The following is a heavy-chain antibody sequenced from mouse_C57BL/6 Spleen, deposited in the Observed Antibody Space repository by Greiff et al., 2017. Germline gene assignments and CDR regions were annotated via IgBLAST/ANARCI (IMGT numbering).Heavy chain of an antibody. CDR1: GFSLTSYG. J-gene: IGHJ3*01. CDR3: ASLYSNAPY. V-gene: IGHV2-6*01. CDR2: IWGVGST. D-gene: IGHD2-5*01. Sequence: QVQLQQSGPGLVAPSQSLSITCTVSGFSLTSYGVDWVRQSPGKGLAWLGVIWGVGSTNYNSALKSRLSISKDNSKSQVFLKMNRLQTDDTAMYYCASLYSNAPYWGQGTLVTVSA.